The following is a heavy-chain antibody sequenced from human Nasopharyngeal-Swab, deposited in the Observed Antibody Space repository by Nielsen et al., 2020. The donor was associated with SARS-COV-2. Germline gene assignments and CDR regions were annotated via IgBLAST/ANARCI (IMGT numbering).Heavy chain of an antibody. CDR3: ARDYSNSIGYYGMDV. D-gene: IGHD4-11*01. V-gene: IGHV3-23*01. J-gene: IGHJ6*02. CDR2: ISGSGGST. Sequence: VRQAPGKGLEWVSAISGSGGSTYYADSVKGRFTISRDNSKNTLYLQMNGLRAEDTAVYYCARDYSNSIGYYGMDVWGQGTTVTVSS.